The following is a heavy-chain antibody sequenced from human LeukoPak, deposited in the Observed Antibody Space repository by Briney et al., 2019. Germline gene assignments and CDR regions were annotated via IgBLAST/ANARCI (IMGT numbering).Heavy chain of an antibody. CDR2: AYYRSKWYN. V-gene: IGHV6-1*01. CDR1: GDSVSSNSAA. Sequence: SQTLSLTCAISGDSVSSNSAAWNWIRQSPSRGLEWLGRAYYRSKWYNDYAVSVKSRITINPDTSKNQFSLQLNSVTPEDTAVYYCAREEESSSGWYGQYRFDYWGQGTLVTVSS. D-gene: IGHD6-19*01. J-gene: IGHJ4*02. CDR3: AREEESSSGWYGQYRFDY.